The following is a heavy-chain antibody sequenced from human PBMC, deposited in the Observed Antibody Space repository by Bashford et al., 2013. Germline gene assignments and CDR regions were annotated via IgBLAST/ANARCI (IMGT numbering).Heavy chain of an antibody. CDR1: GYRFTRNY. D-gene: IGHD5-18*01. V-gene: IGHV1-46*01. Sequence: ASVKVSCKASGYRFTRNYMNWVRQAPGQGLEWMGIINPSGGTTTHAQKFQGRVTMTRDTSTSTVYMELSSLTSEDTAVYYCARDRDTAMDGAHYYYYGMDVWGQGTTVTVSS. CDR3: ARDRDTAMDGAHYYYYGMDV. J-gene: IGHJ6*02. CDR2: INPSGGTT.